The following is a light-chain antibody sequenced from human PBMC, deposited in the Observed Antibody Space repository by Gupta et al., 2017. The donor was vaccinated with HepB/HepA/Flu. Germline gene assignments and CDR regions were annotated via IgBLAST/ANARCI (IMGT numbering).Light chain of an antibody. CDR1: SSNIGSNT. J-gene: IGLJ2*01. CDR2: SYN. Sequence: QSVLIQPPSASGTPGQRVTISCSGSSSNIGSNTVNWYQPVPGTAPRLLIYSYNQRPSGVPERFSASKSGTSASLAISGLQSEDEAEYYCASWDDCLNGVVFGGGTKLTVL. V-gene: IGLV1-44*01. CDR3: ASWDDCLNGVV.